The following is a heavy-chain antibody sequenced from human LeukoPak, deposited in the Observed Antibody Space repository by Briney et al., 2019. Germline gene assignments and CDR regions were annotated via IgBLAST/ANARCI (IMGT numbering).Heavy chain of an antibody. CDR2: IYHSGST. CDR1: GYSISSGYY. J-gene: IGHJ2*01. Sequence: SETLSLTCTVSGYSISSGYYWGWIRQPPGKGLEWIGSIYHSGSTYYNPSLKSRVTISVDTSKNQFSLKLSSVTAADTAVYYCARDHGGSYYDWYLDLWGRGTLVTVSS. CDR3: ARDHGGSYYDWYLDL. V-gene: IGHV4-38-2*02. D-gene: IGHD1-26*01.